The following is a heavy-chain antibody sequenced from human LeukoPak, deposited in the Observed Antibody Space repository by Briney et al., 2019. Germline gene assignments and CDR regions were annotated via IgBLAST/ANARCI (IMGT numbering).Heavy chain of an antibody. J-gene: IGHJ4*02. CDR2: ISGSGGST. CDR1: GLTFNNNA. D-gene: IGHD5-12*01. CDR3: AKDYSGYDPSFDY. V-gene: IGHV3-23*01. Sequence: GGSLRLSCAASGLTFNNNAVSWVRQAPGKGLEWVSAISGSGGSTYYADSVKGRFTISRDNSKNTLYLQMNSLRAEDTAVYYCAKDYSGYDPSFDYWGQGTLVTVSS.